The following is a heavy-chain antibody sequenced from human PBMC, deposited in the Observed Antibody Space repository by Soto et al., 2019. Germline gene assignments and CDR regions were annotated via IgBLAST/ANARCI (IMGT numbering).Heavy chain of an antibody. CDR3: ARLSGLVVPSFDI. J-gene: IGHJ3*02. D-gene: IGHD1-26*01. V-gene: IGHV4-30-4*01. Sequence: QVQLQESGPGLVKPSQTLSLTCTVSGASISSDDYYWSWIRQPPGKGLEWIGYIYYSGSTSYNPSLKSRLTMSVDTSKNQFSLRLSSVTAADTAVYYCARLSGLVVPSFDIWGQGTMVTVSS. CDR2: IYYSGST. CDR1: GASISSDDYY.